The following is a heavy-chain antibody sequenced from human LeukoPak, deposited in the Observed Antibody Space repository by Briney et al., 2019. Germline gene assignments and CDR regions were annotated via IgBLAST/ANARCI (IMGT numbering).Heavy chain of an antibody. CDR3: ARGGGSSSHY. CDR1: GFTFSSHW. CDR2: LKQDGSEK. V-gene: IGHV3-7*01. D-gene: IGHD6-6*01. Sequence: GGSLRLSCAASGFTFSSHWMNWVRQAPGKGLEWVANLKQDGSEKYYVDSVKGRFTISRDNAKNSLYLQMNSLRAEDTAVYYCARGGGSSSHYWGQGTLVTVSS. J-gene: IGHJ4*02.